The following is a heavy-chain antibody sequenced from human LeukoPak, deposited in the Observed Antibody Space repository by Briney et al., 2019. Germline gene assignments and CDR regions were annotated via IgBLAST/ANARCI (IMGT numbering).Heavy chain of an antibody. D-gene: IGHD2-2*01. CDR3: ARVPVRYCSSTSCYDYYYYYMDV. J-gene: IGHJ6*03. V-gene: IGHV4-59*01. Sequence: SETLSLTWTLYGGSISTYYWSWIRQPPGKGLEWIGYIHYSVSPNYNPSLKSRVTISVDTTKNTSSLKLSSVTAADTAVYYCARVPVRYCSSTSCYDYYYYYMDVWGKETTVTVSS. CDR1: GGSISTYY. CDR2: IHYSVSP.